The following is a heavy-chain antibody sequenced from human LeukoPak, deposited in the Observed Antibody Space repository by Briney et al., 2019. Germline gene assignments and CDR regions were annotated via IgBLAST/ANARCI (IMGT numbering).Heavy chain of an antibody. Sequence: SETLSLTXAVYGGSFSGYYWSWIRQPPGKGLEWIGEINHSGSTNYNPSLKSRVTISVDTSKNQFSLKLSSVTAADTAVYYCASRKRYSGSHNDYWGQGTPVTVSS. J-gene: IGHJ4*02. V-gene: IGHV4-34*01. CDR3: ASRKRYSGSHNDY. CDR1: GGSFSGYY. CDR2: INHSGST. D-gene: IGHD1-26*01.